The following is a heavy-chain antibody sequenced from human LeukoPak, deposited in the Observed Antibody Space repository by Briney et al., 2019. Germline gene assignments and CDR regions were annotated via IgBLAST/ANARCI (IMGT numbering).Heavy chain of an antibody. CDR3: AKGGAAIAPDYYYGMDV. CDR2: ISWNSGSI. J-gene: IGHJ6*02. CDR1: GFTFDDYA. V-gene: IGHV3-9*01. D-gene: IGHD6-25*01. Sequence: GGSLRLSCAASGFTFDDYAMHWVRQAPGEGLEWVSGISWNSGSIGYADSVKGRFTISRDNAKNSLYLQMNSLRAEDTALYYCAKGGAAIAPDYYYGMDVWGQGTTVTVSS.